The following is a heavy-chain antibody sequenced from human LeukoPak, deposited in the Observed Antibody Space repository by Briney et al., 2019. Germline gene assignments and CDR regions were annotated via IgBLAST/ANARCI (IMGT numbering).Heavy chain of an antibody. D-gene: IGHD5-12*01. CDR1: GYSFTSNW. CDR2: IYPNDFDT. CDR3: ARHGSGYPIHY. J-gene: IGHJ4*02. Sequence: KSGESLKISCKGSGYSFTSNWIGWVRQMPGKGLEWMGIIYPNDFDTRYSPSFQGQVTISADRSVTTAYLQWSSLKASDTAMYYCARHGSGYPIHYWGQGTLVTVSP. V-gene: IGHV5-51*01.